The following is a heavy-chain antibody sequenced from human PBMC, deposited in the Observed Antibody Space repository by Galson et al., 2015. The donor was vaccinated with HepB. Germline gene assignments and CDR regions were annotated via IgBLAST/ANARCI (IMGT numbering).Heavy chain of an antibody. D-gene: IGHD3-22*01. Sequence: SLRLSCAASGFTFNNYAMSWVRQTAGKGLEWVAALSISGDDAYYAGSVKGRFTISRDNSKNTLFLQMNSLRAKDTAIYYCAKDSPGDYEFICSFDYWGQGALVTVSS. CDR1: GFTFNNYA. CDR2: LSISGDDA. J-gene: IGHJ4*02. CDR3: AKDSPGDYEFICSFDY. V-gene: IGHV3-23*01.